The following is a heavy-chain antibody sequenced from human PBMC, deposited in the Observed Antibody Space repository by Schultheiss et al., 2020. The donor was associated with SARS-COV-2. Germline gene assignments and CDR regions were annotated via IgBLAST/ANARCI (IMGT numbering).Heavy chain of an antibody. V-gene: IGHV4-34*01. CDR1: GGSFSGYY. J-gene: IGHJ6*02. CDR2: IHDSGST. Sequence: SETLSLTCDVSGGSFSGYYWSWIRQPPGKGLEWIGEIHDSGSTNYNPSLTSRVTMSVDTSKNQFSLNLDSVTAADTAVYYCARRQGYCSSTSCYSGGMDVWGQGTTVTVSS. CDR3: ARRQGYCSSTSCYSGGMDV. D-gene: IGHD2-2*01.